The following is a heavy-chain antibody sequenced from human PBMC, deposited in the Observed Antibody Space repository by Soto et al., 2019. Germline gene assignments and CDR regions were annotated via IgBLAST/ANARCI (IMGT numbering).Heavy chain of an antibody. CDR2: IYSGGTT. D-gene: IGHD4-4*01. V-gene: IGHV3-53*01. Sequence: EVQLVESGGGLVQPGGSLRLSCAASGFTVSNNYMIWFRLPPGKGLEWVSLIYSGGTTYYADSVKGRFTISRDNSKTTLYLQMNSLRVEDTDVYYCARNGWGMATVGMWGPGTLVTVSS. CDR1: GFTVSNNY. J-gene: IGHJ4*02. CDR3: ARNGWGMATVGM.